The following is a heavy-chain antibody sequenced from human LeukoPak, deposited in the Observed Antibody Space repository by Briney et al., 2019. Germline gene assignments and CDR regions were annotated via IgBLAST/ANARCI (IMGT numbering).Heavy chain of an antibody. CDR1: GYTFTSYY. J-gene: IGHJ4*02. V-gene: IGHV1-46*01. Sequence: ASVKVSCKASGYTFTSYYMHWVRQAPGQGLEWMGIINPSGGSTSYAQKFQGRVTMTRDKSTSTVYMELSSLRSEDTAVYYCARDLYGDPYDYWGQGALVTVSS. CDR2: INPSGGST. D-gene: IGHD4-17*01. CDR3: ARDLYGDPYDY.